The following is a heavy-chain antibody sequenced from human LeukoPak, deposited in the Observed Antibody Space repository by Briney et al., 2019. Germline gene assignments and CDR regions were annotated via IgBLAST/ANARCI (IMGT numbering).Heavy chain of an antibody. Sequence: SETLSLTCTVSGGSISSGGYYWSWIRQPPGKGLEWIGYIYHSGSTYYNPSLKSRVTISVDRSKNQFSLKLSSVTAADTAVYYCAKLLPPLRITIFGVDQGEDYWGQGTLVTVSS. CDR1: GGSISSGGYY. J-gene: IGHJ4*02. CDR2: IYHSGST. V-gene: IGHV4-30-2*01. CDR3: AKLLPPLRITIFGVDQGEDY. D-gene: IGHD3-3*01.